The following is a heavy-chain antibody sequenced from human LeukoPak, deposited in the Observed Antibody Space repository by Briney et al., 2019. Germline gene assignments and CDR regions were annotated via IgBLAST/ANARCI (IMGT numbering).Heavy chain of an antibody. V-gene: IGHV3-74*01. Sequence: GGSLRLSCAASAFTFNTFWMHWVRQAPGKGLVWVSRINGGGSSADYADSVKGRFTISRDNAKNTLYLQMNSLRAEDTAVYYCASGDYYSMDVWGQGTTVTVSS. CDR2: INGGGSSA. J-gene: IGHJ6*02. CDR1: AFTFNTFW. CDR3: ASGDYYSMDV.